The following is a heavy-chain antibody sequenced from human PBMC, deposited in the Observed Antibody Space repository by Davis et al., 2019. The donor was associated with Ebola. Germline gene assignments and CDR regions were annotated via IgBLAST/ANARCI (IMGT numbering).Heavy chain of an antibody. CDR3: ASLLRRYYYYYGMDV. CDR2: ISSSGSTI. Sequence: PGGSLRLSCAASGFTFSSYEMNWVRQAPGKGLEWVSYISSSGSTIYYADSVKGRFTISRDNAKNSLYLQMNSLRAEDTAVYYCASLLRRYYYYYGMDVWGQGTTVTVSS. D-gene: IGHD1-26*01. J-gene: IGHJ6*02. V-gene: IGHV3-48*03. CDR1: GFTFSSYE.